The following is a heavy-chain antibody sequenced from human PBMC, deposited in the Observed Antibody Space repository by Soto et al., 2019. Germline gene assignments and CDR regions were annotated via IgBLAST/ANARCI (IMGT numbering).Heavy chain of an antibody. V-gene: IGHV4-61*01. CDR2: ISYSGST. Sequence: SETLSLTCTVSAGSVNSGSYHWSWIRQTPGKGLEWIGYISYSGSTNHNPSLKSRVTISVDTSKNQFSLKLSSVTAADAAVYYCARGRCIGADCYSHLALDYRGQGTLVTVSS. J-gene: IGHJ4*02. D-gene: IGHD2-15*01. CDR1: AGSVNSGSYH. CDR3: ARGRCIGADCYSHLALDY.